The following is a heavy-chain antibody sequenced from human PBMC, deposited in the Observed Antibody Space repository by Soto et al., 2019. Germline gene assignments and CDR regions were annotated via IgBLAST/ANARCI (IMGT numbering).Heavy chain of an antibody. CDR1: GGSFSGYY. CDR3: ARWTTMVRGVIFRYFDY. J-gene: IGHJ4*02. CDR2: INHSGST. V-gene: IGHV4-34*01. Sequence: SETLSLTCAVYGGSFSGYYWSWIRQPPGKGLEWSGEINHSGSTNYNPSLKSRVTISVDTSKNQFSLKLSSVTAADTAVYYCARWTTMVRGVIFRYFDYWGQGTLVTVSS. D-gene: IGHD3-10*01.